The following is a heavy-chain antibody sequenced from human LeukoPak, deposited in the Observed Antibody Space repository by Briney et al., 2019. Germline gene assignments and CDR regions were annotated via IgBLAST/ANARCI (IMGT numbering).Heavy chain of an antibody. CDR1: GYTFTGYY. Sequence: GASVKVSCKASGYTFTGYYMHWVRQAPGQGLEWMGWINPNSGGTNHAQKFQGRVTMTRDTSISTAYMELSRLRSDDTAVYYCARDVSASGTIFGVVYGGTFDYWGQGTLVTVSS. CDR3: ARDVSASGTIFGVVYGGTFDY. CDR2: INPNSGGT. V-gene: IGHV1-2*02. J-gene: IGHJ4*02. D-gene: IGHD3-3*01.